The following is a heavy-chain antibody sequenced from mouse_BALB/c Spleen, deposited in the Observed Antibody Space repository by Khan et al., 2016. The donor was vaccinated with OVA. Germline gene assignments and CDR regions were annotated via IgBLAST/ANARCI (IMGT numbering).Heavy chain of an antibody. Sequence: VQLQQSGAELAKPGASVKMSCKASGYTFINYWILWIKQRPGQGLEWIGYINPSTGYTEYNQNFKDNATLTADISASTAYMQLSSLTSEDSAVYYCARRGLRWDFDYWGQGTTLTVSS. CDR2: INPSTGYT. J-gene: IGHJ2*01. CDR1: GYTFINYW. CDR3: ARRGLRWDFDY. D-gene: IGHD1-1*01. V-gene: IGHV1-7*01.